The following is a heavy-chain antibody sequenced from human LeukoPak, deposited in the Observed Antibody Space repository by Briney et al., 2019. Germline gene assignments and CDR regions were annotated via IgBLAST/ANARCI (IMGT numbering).Heavy chain of an antibody. J-gene: IGHJ6*04. V-gene: IGHV4-61*02. CDR2: IYTSGST. CDR3: AREGLRFLELDV. Sequence: KTSETLSLTCTVSGGSISSGSYYRSWIRQPAGKGLEWIGRIYTSGSTNYNPSLKSRVTISVDTSKNQFSLKLSSVTAADTAVYYCAREGLRFLELDVWGKGTTVTVSS. CDR1: GGSISSGSYY. D-gene: IGHD3-3*01.